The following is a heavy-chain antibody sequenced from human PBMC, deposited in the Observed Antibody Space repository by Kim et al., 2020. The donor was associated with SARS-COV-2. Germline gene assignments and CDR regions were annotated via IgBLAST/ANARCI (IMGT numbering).Heavy chain of an antibody. J-gene: IGHJ5*02. CDR2: IYYSGST. CDR3: ARPLRSYGSGSMTAWRFDP. V-gene: IGHV4-39*01. D-gene: IGHD3-10*01. Sequence: SETLSLTCTVSGGSISSSSYYWGWIRQPPGKGLEWIGSIYYSGSTYYNPSLKSRVTISVDTSKNQFSLKLSSVTAADTAVYYCARPLRSYGSGSMTAWRFDPWGQGTLVTVSS. CDR1: GGSISSSSYY.